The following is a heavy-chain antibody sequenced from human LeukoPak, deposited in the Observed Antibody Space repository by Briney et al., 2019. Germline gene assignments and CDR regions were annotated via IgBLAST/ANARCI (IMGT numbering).Heavy chain of an antibody. D-gene: IGHD3-22*01. CDR2: IRYDGSNK. CDR3: AKDYESSYFDSSGYPGY. CDR1: GFTFSSYA. V-gene: IGHV3-30*02. Sequence: GGSLRLSCAASGFTFSSYAMSWVRQAPGKGLEWVAFIRYDGSNKYYADSVKGRFTISRDNSKNTLYLQMNSLRAEDTAVYYCAKDYESSYFDSSGYPGYWGQGTQVTVSS. J-gene: IGHJ4*02.